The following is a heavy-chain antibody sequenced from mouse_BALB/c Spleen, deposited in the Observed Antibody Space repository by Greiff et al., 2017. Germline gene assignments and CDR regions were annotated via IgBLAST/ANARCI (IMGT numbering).Heavy chain of an antibody. D-gene: IGHD4-1*01. V-gene: IGHV1S81*02. J-gene: IGHJ1*01. CDR1: GYTFTSYY. CDR2: INPSNGGT. CDR3: TRVGRDWYFDV. Sequence: VQLQQSGAELVKPGASVKLSCKASGYTFTSYYMYWVKQRPGQGLEWIGEINPSNGGTNFNEKFKSKATLTVDKSSSTAYMQLSSLTSEDSAVYYCTRVGRDWYFDVWGAGTTVTVSS.